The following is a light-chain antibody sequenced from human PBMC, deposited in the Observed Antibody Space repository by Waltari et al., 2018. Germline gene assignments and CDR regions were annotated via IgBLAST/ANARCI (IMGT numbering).Light chain of an antibody. CDR2: RAS. Sequence: DIVVTQSPDSLTVSLGETATISCKSSQSLLSTSDHRNHLAWYQQKPGQPPNLLIYRASSRESGGPDRFSAYGSGTDFTLTISSLQAEDVAVYYCQQYINPPYTFGQGTKLQI. J-gene: IGKJ2*01. CDR1: QSLLSTSDHRNH. V-gene: IGKV4-1*01. CDR3: QQYINPPYT.